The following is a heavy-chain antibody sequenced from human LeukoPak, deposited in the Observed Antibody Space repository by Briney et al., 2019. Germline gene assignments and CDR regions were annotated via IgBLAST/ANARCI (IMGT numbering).Heavy chain of an antibody. Sequence: GGSLRLSCAASGFTFSSYSMNWVRQAPGKGLEWVSSISSSSSYIYYADSVKGRFTISRDNSKNTLYLQMNSLRAEDTAVYYCARDKTVSSSWPYYFDYWGQGTLVIVSS. CDR1: GFTFSSYS. J-gene: IGHJ4*02. D-gene: IGHD6-13*01. CDR3: ARDKTVSSSWPYYFDY. CDR2: ISSSSSYI. V-gene: IGHV3-21*01.